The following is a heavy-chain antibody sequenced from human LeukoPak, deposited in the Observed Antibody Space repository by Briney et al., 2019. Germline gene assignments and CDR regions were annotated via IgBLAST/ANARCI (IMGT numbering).Heavy chain of an antibody. Sequence: ASVKVSCKASGYSFTSHGMYWVRQAPGPRLEWMGWISGYNVNTQYAQDFQGRVTMTTDTSTSTAYMELRSLRSDDTAVYYCARELGGAGSYFFPYYAMDVWGQGTTVTVSS. CDR1: GYSFTSHG. J-gene: IGHJ6*02. CDR2: ISGYNVNT. CDR3: ARELGGAGSYFFPYYAMDV. D-gene: IGHD3-10*01. V-gene: IGHV1-18*01.